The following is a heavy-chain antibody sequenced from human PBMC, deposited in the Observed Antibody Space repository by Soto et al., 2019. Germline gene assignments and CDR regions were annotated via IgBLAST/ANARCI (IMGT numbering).Heavy chain of an antibody. V-gene: IGHV4-30-4*01. Sequence: PSETLSLTCTVSGGSLNSEHYHWTWIRQAPGKGLEWIGYIHYTGSVRYNPSLQSRITMSVDTSKNLFSLNLSSVTAADTAVYFCARCASNYYYYGMDVWGQGTTVTVSS. J-gene: IGHJ6*02. CDR2: IHYTGSV. CDR1: GGSLNSEHYH. CDR3: ARCASNYYYYGMDV.